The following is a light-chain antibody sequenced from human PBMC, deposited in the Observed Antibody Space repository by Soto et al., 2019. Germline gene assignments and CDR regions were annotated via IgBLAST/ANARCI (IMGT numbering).Light chain of an antibody. CDR1: QGISNY. J-gene: IGKJ1*01. V-gene: IGKV1-9*01. CDR2: AAS. Sequence: DIQLTQSPSFLSASVGDRVTITCRASQGISNYLAWYQQKPGKAPKLLIYAASTLQSGVPSRFSGSGSGTEVTLTISSLQPEDFATYYCQQLNSYPPWTVGQGNKVEIK. CDR3: QQLNSYPPWT.